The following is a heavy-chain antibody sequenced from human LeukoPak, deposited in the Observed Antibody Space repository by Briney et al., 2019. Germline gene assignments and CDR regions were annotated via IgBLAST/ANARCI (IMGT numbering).Heavy chain of an antibody. CDR3: AKDSGSYYWRYFDY. Sequence: PGGSLRLSCAASGFTFDDYAMHWVRHAPGKGLEWVSGISWNSGSIGYADSVKGRFTISRDNAKNSLYLQMNSLRAEDMALYYCAKDSGSYYWRYFDYWGQGTLVTVSS. CDR1: GFTFDDYA. V-gene: IGHV3-9*03. D-gene: IGHD1-26*01. J-gene: IGHJ4*02. CDR2: ISWNSGSI.